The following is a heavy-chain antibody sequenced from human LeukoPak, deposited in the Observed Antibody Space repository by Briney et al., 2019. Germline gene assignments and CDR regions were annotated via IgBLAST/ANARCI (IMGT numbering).Heavy chain of an antibody. CDR1: GGSISSSNYY. CDR2: IFYSGIT. J-gene: IGHJ2*01. D-gene: IGHD6-13*01. CDR3: SRRDCSHSSCLYWYFDL. V-gene: IGHV4-39*07. Sequence: SETLSLTCTVSGGSISSSNYYWAWIRQPPGRGLEWIGSIFYSGITYYNPSLKSRVTISVDTSKNQFSLRLSSVTAADTAVYFCSRRDCSHSSCLYWYFDLWGRGTLLTVSS.